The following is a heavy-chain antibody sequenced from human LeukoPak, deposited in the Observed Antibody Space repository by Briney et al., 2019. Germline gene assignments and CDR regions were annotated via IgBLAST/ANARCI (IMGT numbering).Heavy chain of an antibody. J-gene: IGHJ6*03. CDR1: GYTFTGYY. Sequence: ASVTVTFKSSGYTFTGYYMHWVRQAPGQGLESMGGIIPIFGTAYYAQNFQGRVTITADETTSTAYMDLRSLRSEDTAVYYCARERYASGSNYTRNYYYYMDDWGKGTTVTISS. D-gene: IGHD3-10*01. CDR3: ARERYASGSNYTRNYYYYMDD. CDR2: IIPIFGTA. V-gene: IGHV1-69*13.